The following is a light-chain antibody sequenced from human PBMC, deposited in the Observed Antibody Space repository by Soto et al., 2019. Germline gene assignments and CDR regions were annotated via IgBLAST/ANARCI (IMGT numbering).Light chain of an antibody. CDR2: GAS. V-gene: IGKV3-20*01. J-gene: IGKJ5*01. CDR3: QQYTGPTTT. CDR1: QNVXSHD. Sequence: DIALAQCASGLSVSRGDRATLSCRSRQNVXSHDSAWGQQSLGEAPRLLXYGASTRAAGIPDRFSGSGSGTDFTLTITRLEPEYSAVYFCQQYTGPTTTFGQGTRLEIK.